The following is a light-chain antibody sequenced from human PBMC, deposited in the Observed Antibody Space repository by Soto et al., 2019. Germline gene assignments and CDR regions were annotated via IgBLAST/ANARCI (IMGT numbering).Light chain of an antibody. CDR2: EDS. CDR3: CSYAGSGTYV. J-gene: IGLJ1*01. Sequence: QSALTQPASVSGSPGQSITISCTGTCSDVGNYNLVSWYQQHPGKAPKLMIYEDSKRPSGVSNRFSGSKSGSTASLTISGLQAEDEADYYCCSYAGSGTYVFGTGTKLTVL. CDR1: CSDVGNYNL. V-gene: IGLV2-23*01.